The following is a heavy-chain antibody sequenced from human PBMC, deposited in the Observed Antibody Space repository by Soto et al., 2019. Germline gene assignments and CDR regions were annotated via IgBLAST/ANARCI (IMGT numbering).Heavy chain of an antibody. V-gene: IGHV3-11*01. J-gene: IGHJ6*02. CDR1: GFSFSAYY. CDR2: ISFNGDVT. CDR3: ARENGHPGHNYAMDV. D-gene: IGHD2-8*01. Sequence: PGGSLRLSCAASGFSFSAYYISWIRQAPGKGLEWVSYISFNGDVTRYSDSVEGRFTVSRDNAKKSLYLQMNSLRVEDTAVYYYARENGHPGHNYAMDVWGQGTTVTVSS.